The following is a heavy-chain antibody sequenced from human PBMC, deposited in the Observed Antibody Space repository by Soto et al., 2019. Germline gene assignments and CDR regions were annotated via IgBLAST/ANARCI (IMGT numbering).Heavy chain of an antibody. CDR3: ARGWDANS. Sequence: PSETLSLTCTVSGASISSGNHYRSWVRQPPGKGLEWIGYIYHSGITNYNPSLKSRVTISADTSRNQFSLKVNSVTAADTAVYYCARGWDANSWGQGTLVTVSS. J-gene: IGHJ4*02. D-gene: IGHD6-19*01. CDR2: IYHSGIT. V-gene: IGHV4-61*01. CDR1: GASISSGNHY.